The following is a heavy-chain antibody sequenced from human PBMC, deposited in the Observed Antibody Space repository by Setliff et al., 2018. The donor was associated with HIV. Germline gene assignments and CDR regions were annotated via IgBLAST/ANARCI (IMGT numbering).Heavy chain of an antibody. CDR1: GGSINGHS. CDR3: ARTTVRDFGLVITNFDQ. Sequence: SETLSLTCTVSGGSINGHSWSWIRQPPGKVLEWIGYIDHSETTNYNPSLKSRLTISIDTSKTQFSLNLSSLTAADTAVYYCARTTVRDFGLVITNFDQWGLGTLVTVSS. CDR2: IDHSETT. V-gene: IGHV4-59*11. J-gene: IGHJ4*02. D-gene: IGHD3-3*01.